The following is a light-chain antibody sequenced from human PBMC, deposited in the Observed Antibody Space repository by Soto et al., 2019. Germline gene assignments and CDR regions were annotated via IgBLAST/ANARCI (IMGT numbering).Light chain of an antibody. CDR1: QSVSSY. J-gene: IGKJ3*01. V-gene: IGKV3-11*01. Sequence: EIVLTQSPATLSLSPGERATLSCRASQSVSSYLAWYQQKPGQAPRLLIYDASNRATGIPARFSGSGSGTDFTLTISILEPEDFAVYYCQQRSNWPRFTFGPGTKVDIK. CDR2: DAS. CDR3: QQRSNWPRFT.